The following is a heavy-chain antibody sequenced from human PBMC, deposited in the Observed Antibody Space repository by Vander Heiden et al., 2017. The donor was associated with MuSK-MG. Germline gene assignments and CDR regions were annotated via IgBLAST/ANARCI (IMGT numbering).Heavy chain of an antibody. CDR2: ISGSGGST. V-gene: IGHV3-23*01. Sequence: EVQLLESGGGLVQPGGSLRLSCAASGFTFSSYAMSGVRQAPGKGLEWVSGISGSGGSTYYADSVKGRFTISRDKSKNTLYLQMNSLRAEDTAVYYCAKDPWIQLWLLGPVWDYWGQGTLVTVSS. CDR3: AKDPWIQLWLLGPVWDY. J-gene: IGHJ4*02. CDR1: GFTFSSYA. D-gene: IGHD5-18*01.